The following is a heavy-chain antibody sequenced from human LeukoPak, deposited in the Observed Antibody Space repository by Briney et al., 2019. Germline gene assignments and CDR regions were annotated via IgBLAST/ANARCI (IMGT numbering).Heavy chain of an antibody. CDR1: GFTFSNAW. CDR2: IKSKTDGGTT. CDR3: TTGYSGPKAGYYFDY. D-gene: IGHD5-12*01. J-gene: IGHJ4*02. V-gene: IGHV3-15*01. Sequence: GGSLRLSCAASGFTFSNAWMSWVRKAQGKGLDWVGRIKSKTDGGTTDYAAPVKGKFTISRDDSKNTLYLQMNSLKTEDTAVYYCTTGYSGPKAGYYFDYWGQGTLVTVSS.